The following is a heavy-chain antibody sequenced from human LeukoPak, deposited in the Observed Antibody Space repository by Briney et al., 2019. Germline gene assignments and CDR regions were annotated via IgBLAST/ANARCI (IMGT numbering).Heavy chain of an antibody. J-gene: IGHJ6*03. D-gene: IGHD3-16*01. CDR2: IKQDGSEK. CDR1: GFTFSSYW. CDR3: ATSPGGWHYYYYYYMDV. V-gene: IGHV3-7*01. Sequence: GGSLRLSCAASGFTFSSYWMSWVRQAPGKGLEWVANIKQDGSEKYYVDSVKGRFTISRDNAKNSLYLQMNSLRAEDTAVYYCATSPGGWHYYYYYYMDVWGKGTTVTVSS.